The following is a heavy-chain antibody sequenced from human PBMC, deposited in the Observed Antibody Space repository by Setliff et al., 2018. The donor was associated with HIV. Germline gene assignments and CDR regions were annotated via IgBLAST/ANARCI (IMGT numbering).Heavy chain of an antibody. CDR2: FYNNENI. Sequence: PSETLSLTCGVSGGSMSGYYWTWIRQPAGKGLEWIGRFYNNENIRYSPSLKSRVAMSVDTSKNHFSMKLSSVTAADTAVYYCARGVAFIGSSHQFDSWGQGILFTVSS. CDR3: ARGVAFIGSSHQFDS. J-gene: IGHJ5*01. D-gene: IGHD1-26*01. V-gene: IGHV4-4*07. CDR1: GGSMSGYY.